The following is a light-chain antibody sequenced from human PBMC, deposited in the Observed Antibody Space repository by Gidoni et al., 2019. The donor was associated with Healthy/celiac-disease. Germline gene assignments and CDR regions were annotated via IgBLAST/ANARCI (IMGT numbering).Light chain of an antibody. V-gene: IGKV1-9*01. CDR1: QAISSY. CDR2: AAS. J-gene: IGKJ3*01. CDR3: QQLNSYPPG. Sequence: DIQLTQSPSFLSASVGDRVTITGRVSQAISSYSAWYQQKTGKAPKLLIYAASTWQSGVPSRFSGSGSGTDFTLTISSLQPEDFATYYCQQLNSYPPGFGPGTKVDIK.